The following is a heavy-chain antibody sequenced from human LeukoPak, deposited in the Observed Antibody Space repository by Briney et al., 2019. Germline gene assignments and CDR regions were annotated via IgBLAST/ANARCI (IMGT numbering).Heavy chain of an antibody. CDR1: GFTFSSYN. J-gene: IGHJ5*02. D-gene: IGHD2-8*01. V-gene: IGHV3-21*01. Sequence: GGSLRLSCAASGFTFSSYNMNWVRQAPGRGLEWVSSISSSSSYIYYADSVKGRFTISRDNAKNSLYLQMNSLRAEDTAVYYCARAGCTNGVCYRSNWFDPWGQGTLVTVSS. CDR3: ARAGCTNGVCYRSNWFDP. CDR2: ISSSSSYI.